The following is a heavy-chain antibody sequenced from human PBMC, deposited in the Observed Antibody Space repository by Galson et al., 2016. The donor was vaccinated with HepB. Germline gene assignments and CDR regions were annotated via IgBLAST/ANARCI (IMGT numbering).Heavy chain of an antibody. V-gene: IGHV3-66*01. D-gene: IGHD3-22*01. J-gene: IGHJ4*02. CDR1: GFTVGSGC. CDR3: ARESAAAWGYYDR. Sequence: SLRLFCAASGFTVGSGCMNWVRQAPGKGLEWVSLIYAGGSRYYADSVKGRFTISRDSSVNTLYLQLTSLRDEDTAVYYCARESAAAWGYYDRWGQGTLVTVSS. CDR2: IYAGGSR.